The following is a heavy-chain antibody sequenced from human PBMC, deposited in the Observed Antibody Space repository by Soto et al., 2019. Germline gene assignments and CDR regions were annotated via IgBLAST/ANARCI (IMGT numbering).Heavy chain of an antibody. CDR1: GYTFTSYG. V-gene: IGHV1-18*01. Sequence: PSAKVTCKDSGYTFTSYGIIWVRQAVGQGLEWMGWISAYNGNTNYAQKLQGRVTMTTDTSTSTAYMELRSLRSDDTAVYYCARRIRDYWAYGMDVWGQGTTVTVSS. CDR2: ISAYNGNT. D-gene: IGHD2-8*02. J-gene: IGHJ6*02. CDR3: ARRIRDYWAYGMDV.